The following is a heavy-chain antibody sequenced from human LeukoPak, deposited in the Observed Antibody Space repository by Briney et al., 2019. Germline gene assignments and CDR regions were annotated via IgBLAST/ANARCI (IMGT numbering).Heavy chain of an antibody. Sequence: ASVKVSCKASGYTFTGYYMHWVRQAPGQGLEWMGRINPNSGGTKYAQKFQGRVTMPRDTSISTASMELSRLRSDDTAVYYCARESSLSIGGSFDFDYWGQGTLVTVSS. D-gene: IGHD6-6*01. CDR2: INPNSGGT. V-gene: IGHV1-2*06. CDR3: ARESSLSIGGSFDFDY. CDR1: GYTFTGYY. J-gene: IGHJ4*02.